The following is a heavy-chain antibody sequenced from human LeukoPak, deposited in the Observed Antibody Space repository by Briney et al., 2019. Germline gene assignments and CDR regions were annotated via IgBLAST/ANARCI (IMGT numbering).Heavy chain of an antibody. J-gene: IGHJ4*02. CDR3: ARAFCGGDCYSRWHYFDY. Sequence: SVKVSCKASGGTFSSYAISWVRQAPGQGLEWMGRIIPIFGTANYAQKFQGRVTITADESTSTAYMELSSLRSEDTAVYYCARAFCGGDCYSRWHYFDYWGQGTLVTVSS. CDR2: IIPIFGTA. D-gene: IGHD2-21*01. V-gene: IGHV1-69*13. CDR1: GGTFSSYA.